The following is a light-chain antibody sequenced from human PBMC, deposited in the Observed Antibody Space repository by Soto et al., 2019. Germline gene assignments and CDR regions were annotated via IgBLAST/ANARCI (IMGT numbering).Light chain of an antibody. J-gene: IGKJ4*01. CDR2: GAS. V-gene: IGKV3-15*01. CDR3: QQYGGSLT. Sequence: EIVMTQSPATLSVSPGERATLSCRASQSVSSNLAWYQQKPGQAPRLLIYGASTRATGIPARFSGSGSGTEFTLTISRLEPEDFALYYCQQYGGSLTFGGGTKVEIK. CDR1: QSVSSN.